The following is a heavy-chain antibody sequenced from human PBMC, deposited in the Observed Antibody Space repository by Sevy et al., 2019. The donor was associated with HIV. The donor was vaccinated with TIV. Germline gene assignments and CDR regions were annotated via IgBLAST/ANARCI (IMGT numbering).Heavy chain of an antibody. CDR2: ISGSGGSV. CDR1: GFTFSIYN. CDR3: ARGDGRDDSCLAFDY. J-gene: IGHJ4*02. Sequence: GGSLRLSCAASGFTFSIYNMNWVRQASGAGLEWVSSISGSGGSVYYADSVKGRFTISRDNARNSLYLQINSLTAEDTALYYCARGDGRDDSCLAFDYWGQGTLVTVSS. V-gene: IGHV3-21*01. D-gene: IGHD3-22*01.